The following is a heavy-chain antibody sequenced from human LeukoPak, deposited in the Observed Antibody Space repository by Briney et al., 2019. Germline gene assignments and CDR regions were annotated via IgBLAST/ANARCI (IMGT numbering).Heavy chain of an antibody. Sequence: GGSLRLSCAASGFTFSNAWMSWVRQAPGKGLEWVGRIKSKSDGGTTDYVESVRGRFTISRDESKNTLYLQMNSLKTEDTAVYYCTGPPDWGQGTLVTVSS. J-gene: IGHJ4*02. CDR2: IKSKSDGGTT. V-gene: IGHV3-15*01. CDR1: GFTFSNAW. CDR3: TGPPD.